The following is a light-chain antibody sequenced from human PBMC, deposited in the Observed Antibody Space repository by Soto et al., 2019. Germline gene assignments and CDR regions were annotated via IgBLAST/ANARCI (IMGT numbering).Light chain of an antibody. CDR3: QQYNNWPPPYT. CDR2: GAS. Sequence: EIVLTQSPGTLSLSPGERATLSCRASQSVSSSFLAWYQQKPGQAPRLLIYGASNRATGIPDRFSGSGSGTDFTLTISSLQSEDFAVYYCQQYNNWPPPYTFGQGTKLEIK. V-gene: IGKV3-20*01. J-gene: IGKJ2*01. CDR1: QSVSSSF.